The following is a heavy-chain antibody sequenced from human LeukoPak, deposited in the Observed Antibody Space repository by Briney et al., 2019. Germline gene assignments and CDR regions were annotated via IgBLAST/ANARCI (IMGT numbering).Heavy chain of an antibody. CDR2: INHSGST. J-gene: IGHJ4*02. CDR1: GGSFSGYY. CDR3: ARGRSRSSGSYYNVFDY. Sequence: SETLSLTCAVYGGSFSGYYWGWIRQPPGKGLEWIGEINHSGSTNYNPSLTSRVTISVDTSKNQFSLKLSSVTAADTAVYYRARGRSRSSGSYYNVFDYWGQGTLVTVSS. D-gene: IGHD3-10*01. V-gene: IGHV4-34*01.